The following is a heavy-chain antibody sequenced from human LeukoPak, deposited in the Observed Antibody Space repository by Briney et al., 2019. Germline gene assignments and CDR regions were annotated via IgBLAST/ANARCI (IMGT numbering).Heavy chain of an antibody. CDR3: ARVGDHFHWNLDP. CDR2: IYSGGTT. Sequence: PGGSLRLSCAASGFTVSTYYMNWVRQAPGKGLEWVSIIYSGGTTYYADSAKGRFTISRDTSKNTLSLQMNSLRAEDTAVYFCARVGDHFHWNLDPWGRGTLVTVSP. J-gene: IGHJ2*01. V-gene: IGHV3-53*01. D-gene: IGHD3-3*02. CDR1: GFTVSTYY.